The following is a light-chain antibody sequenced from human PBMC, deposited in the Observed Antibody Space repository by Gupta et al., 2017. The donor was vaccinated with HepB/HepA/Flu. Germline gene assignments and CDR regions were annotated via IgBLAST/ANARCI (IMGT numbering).Light chain of an antibody. CDR2: AAS. V-gene: IGKV1-39*01. Sequence: DIHVTPSPPSPSSSVGDRVTIPCRAIQSISTYLHWYQQESGQAPKLLIEAASFLQRGVPSRCIGSGSGTEFTLTISSLEPEDFATYYRLQSYHTGTFGQGTKVEVK. J-gene: IGKJ1*01. CDR1: QSISTY. CDR3: LQSYHTGT.